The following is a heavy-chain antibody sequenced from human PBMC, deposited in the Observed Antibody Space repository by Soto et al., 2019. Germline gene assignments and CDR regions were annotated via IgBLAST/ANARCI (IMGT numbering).Heavy chain of an antibody. V-gene: IGHV3-30*18. CDR3: AKDSGYQMPDNYFYYGLDV. Sequence: GTLRLACTASGCTFTSHAMHWVRQTPGKGLEWVAAISYDEIDKKYASSVKGRFTVSRDNVKNTLSLQMNSLRPEDTAVYYCAKDSGYQMPDNYFYYGLDVWGQGTKVTVYS. CDR1: GCTFTSHA. D-gene: IGHD5-18*01. J-gene: IGHJ6*02. CDR2: ISYDEIDK.